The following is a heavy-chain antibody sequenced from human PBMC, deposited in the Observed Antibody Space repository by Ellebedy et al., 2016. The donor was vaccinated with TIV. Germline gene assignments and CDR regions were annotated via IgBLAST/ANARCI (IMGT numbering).Heavy chain of an antibody. CDR3: VRYVAAFDI. CDR2: INKDGSEK. CDR1: GFTFSFYW. D-gene: IGHD3-16*01. Sequence: PGGSLRLSCAGSGFTFSFYWMSWVRQAPGKGPEWVANINKDGSEKFYVDSVKGRFTISRDNAKKSLYLQMNSLRAEDTAVYYCVRYVAAFDIWGQGTMVTVSS. V-gene: IGHV3-7*03. J-gene: IGHJ3*02.